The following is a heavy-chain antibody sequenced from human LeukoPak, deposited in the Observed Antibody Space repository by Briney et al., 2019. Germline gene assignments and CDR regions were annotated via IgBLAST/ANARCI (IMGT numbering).Heavy chain of an antibody. CDR1: GFTFNYYW. D-gene: IGHD3-10*01. CDR2: IQQDGCEK. CDR3: ARVRKLRTRGVMDPLDY. J-gene: IGHJ4*02. V-gene: IGHV3-7*01. Sequence: GGSLRLSCAASGFTFNYYWLTWVRQAPGKGLEWVANIQQDGCEKYYVDSVKGRFIISRDNAKNSLYLQMNSLRAEDTAVYYCARVRKLRTRGVMDPLDYWGQGTLVTVSS.